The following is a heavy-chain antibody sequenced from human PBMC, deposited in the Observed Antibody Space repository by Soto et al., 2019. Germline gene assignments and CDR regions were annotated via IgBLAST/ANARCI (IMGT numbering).Heavy chain of an antibody. J-gene: IGHJ6*01. CDR1: GGTFSTHA. CDR3: ARGYCSGGNCYSGMDV. CDR2: IIPISGTT. D-gene: IGHD2-15*01. V-gene: IGHV1-69*01. Sequence: QVQLVQSGAEVKKPGSSVKVSCKASGGTFSTHAIIWVRQAPGHGLEWMGGIIPISGTTYYTQKFQGRVTITADEPTSTAFMELSSLKSEDTAVFYCARGYCSGGNCYSGMDVW.